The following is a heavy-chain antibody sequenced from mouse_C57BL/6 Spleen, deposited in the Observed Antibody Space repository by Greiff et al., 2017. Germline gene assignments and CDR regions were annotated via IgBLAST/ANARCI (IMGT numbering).Heavy chain of an antibody. Sequence: QVQLQQPGAELVRPGSSVKLSCKASGYTFTSYWMDWVKQRPGQGLEWIGNIYPSDSETHYNQKFKDKATLTVDKSSSTAYMQLSSLTSEDSAVYYCARSGLCLYAMDYWGQGTSVTVSS. CDR1: GYTFTSYW. J-gene: IGHJ4*01. CDR3: ARSGLCLYAMDY. V-gene: IGHV1-61*01. CDR2: IYPSDSET. D-gene: IGHD3-3*01.